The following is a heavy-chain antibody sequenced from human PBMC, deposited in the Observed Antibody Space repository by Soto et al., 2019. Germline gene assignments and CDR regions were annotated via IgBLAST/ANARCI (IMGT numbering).Heavy chain of an antibody. J-gene: IGHJ4*02. D-gene: IGHD6-19*01. CDR1: GYTFTSYG. V-gene: IGHV1-18*01. Sequence: ASVKVSCKASGYTFTSYGISWVRQAPGQGLEWMGWISAYNGNTNYAQKLQGRVTMTTDTSTSTAYMELRSLRSDDTAVYYCARDLGAWLYSSGCFYSDGGQGTLVTVSS. CDR2: ISAYNGNT. CDR3: ARDLGAWLYSSGCFYSD.